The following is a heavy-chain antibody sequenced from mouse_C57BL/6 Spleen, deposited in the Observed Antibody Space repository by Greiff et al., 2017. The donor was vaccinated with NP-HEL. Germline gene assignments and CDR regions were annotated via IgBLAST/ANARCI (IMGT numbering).Heavy chain of an antibody. J-gene: IGHJ4*01. V-gene: IGHV1-85*01. CDR3: AVKSLLTGAMDY. CDR2: IYPRDGST. CDR1: GYTFTSYD. Sequence: QVQLQQSGPELVKPGASVKLSCKASGYTFTSYDINWVKQRPGQGLEWIGVIYPRDGSTKYNEKFKGKATLTVDTSSSTAYMELHSLTSEDSAVYFCAVKSLLTGAMDYWGQGTSVTVSS. D-gene: IGHD6-1*01.